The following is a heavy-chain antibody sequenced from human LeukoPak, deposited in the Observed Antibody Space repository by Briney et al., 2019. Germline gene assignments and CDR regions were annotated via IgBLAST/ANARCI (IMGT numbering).Heavy chain of an antibody. CDR2: IYTSGST. Sequence: PSETLSLTCTVSGGSISSGSYYWSWIRQPAGKGLEWIGRIYTSGSTNYNPSLKSRVTISVDTSKNQFSLKLSSVTAADTAVYYCARELEYYDFWSGSKYYFDYWGQGTLVTVSS. CDR3: ARELEYYDFWSGSKYYFDY. CDR1: GGSISSGSYY. D-gene: IGHD3-3*01. V-gene: IGHV4-61*02. J-gene: IGHJ4*02.